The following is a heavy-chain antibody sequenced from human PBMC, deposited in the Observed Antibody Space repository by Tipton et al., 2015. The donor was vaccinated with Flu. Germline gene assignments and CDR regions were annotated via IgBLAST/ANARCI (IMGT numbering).Heavy chain of an antibody. D-gene: IGHD2-8*01. CDR3: AVKKGMLGTWFDP. CDR1: GYTFTGYY. CDR2: IIPIFGTA. J-gene: IGHJ5*02. V-gene: IGHV1-69*13. Sequence: QSGPEVKKPGASVKVSCKASGYTFTGYYMHWVRQAPGQGLEWMGGIIPIFGTANYAQKFQGRVTITADESTSTAYMELSSLRSEDTAVYYCAVKKGMLGTWFDPWGQGTLVTVSS.